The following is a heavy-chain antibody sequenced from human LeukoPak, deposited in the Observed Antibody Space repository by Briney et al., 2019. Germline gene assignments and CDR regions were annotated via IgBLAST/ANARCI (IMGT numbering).Heavy chain of an antibody. Sequence: PSETLSLTCTVSGGSISSYYWSWIRQPPGKGLEWIGSIDYSGSTYYNPSLKSRVTISVDTSKNQFSLKLSSVTAADTAVYYCAGIAARRSFDYWGQGTLVTVSS. V-gene: IGHV4-59*05. CDR2: IDYSGST. CDR3: AGIAARRSFDY. J-gene: IGHJ4*02. CDR1: GGSISSYY. D-gene: IGHD6-6*01.